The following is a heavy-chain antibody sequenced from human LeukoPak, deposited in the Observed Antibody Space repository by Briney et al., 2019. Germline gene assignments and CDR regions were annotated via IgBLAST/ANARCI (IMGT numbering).Heavy chain of an antibody. CDR2: INPNSGVT. CDR3: ARAEGAAGTSGRGY. D-gene: IGHD6-19*01. Sequence: ASVKVSCKASGYTFTGYYMHWVRQAPGQGLEWMGWINPNSGVTNYAQKFQGWVTMTRDTSISTAYMELSRLRSDDTAVYYCARAEGAAGTSGRGYGGQGPLVTVSS. V-gene: IGHV1-2*04. CDR1: GYTFTGYY. J-gene: IGHJ4*02.